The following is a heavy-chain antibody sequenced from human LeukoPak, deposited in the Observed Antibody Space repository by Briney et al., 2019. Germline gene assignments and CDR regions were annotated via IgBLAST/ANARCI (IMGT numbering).Heavy chain of an antibody. D-gene: IGHD1-26*01. J-gene: IGHJ4*01. V-gene: IGHV4-59*01. Sequence: SETLSLTCTVSGGSISSYYWSWIRQPPGKGLEWIGYIFYTGTTNYNFSLKSRLTISVDTSKNQFSLRLTSVTAADTAAYYCAGGWGYFDYWGQGTPGTGS. CDR2: IFYTGTT. CDR3: AGGWGYFDY. CDR1: GGSISSYY.